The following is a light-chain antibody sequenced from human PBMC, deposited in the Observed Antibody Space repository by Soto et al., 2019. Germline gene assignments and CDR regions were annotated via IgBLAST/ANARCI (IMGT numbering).Light chain of an antibody. CDR3: QQRSNWPST. Sequence: ESLFTQSPTTPSFFPGERATPSCRASQSVSSYLAWYQQKPGQAPRLLIYDASNRATGIPARFSGSGSGTDFTLTISSLEPEDFAVYYCQQRSNWPSTFGQGTRLEI. CDR1: QSVSSY. V-gene: IGKV3-11*01. CDR2: DAS. J-gene: IGKJ5*01.